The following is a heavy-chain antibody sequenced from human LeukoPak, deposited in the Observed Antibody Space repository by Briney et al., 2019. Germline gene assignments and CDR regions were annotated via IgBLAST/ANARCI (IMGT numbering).Heavy chain of an antibody. CDR2: ISSSSSTI. D-gene: IGHD3-10*01. CDR1: GFTFSSYS. V-gene: IGHV3-48*04. CDR3: ARDSALLWFGDRPNDY. J-gene: IGHJ4*02. Sequence: PGGSLRLSCAASGFTFSSYSMNWVRQAPGKGLEWVSYISSSSSTIYYADSVKGRFTISRDNAKNSLYLQMNSLRAEDTAVYYCARDSALLWFGDRPNDYWGQGTLVTVSS.